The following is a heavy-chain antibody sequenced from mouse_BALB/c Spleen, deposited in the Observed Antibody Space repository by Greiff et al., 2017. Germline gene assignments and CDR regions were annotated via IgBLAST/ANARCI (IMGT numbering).Heavy chain of an antibody. V-gene: IGHV3-6*02. D-gene: IGHD2-4*01. CDR3: AFYDYDDGTG. CDR2: ISYDGSN. Sequence: EVKLMESGPGLVKPSQSLSLTCSVTGYSITSGYYWNWIRQFPGNKLEWMGYISYDGSNNYNPSLKNRISITRDTSKNQFFLKLNSVTTEDTATYYCAFYDYDDGTGWGQGTSVTVSS. CDR1: GYSITSGYY. J-gene: IGHJ4*01.